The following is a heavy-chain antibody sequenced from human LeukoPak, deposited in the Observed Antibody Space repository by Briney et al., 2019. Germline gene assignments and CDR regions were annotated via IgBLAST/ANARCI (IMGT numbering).Heavy chain of an antibody. CDR1: GFTFSTHA. D-gene: IGHD3-22*01. V-gene: IGHV3-30*04. CDR3: ARVMYYYDSSGYYHYWYFDL. CDR2: ISYDGSNK. Sequence: GRSLRLSCAASGFTFSTHAMHWVRQAPGKGLEWVAVISYDGSNKSYADSVKGRFTISRDNSKNTLYLQMNSLRAEDTAVYYCARVMYYYDSSGYYHYWYFDLWGRGTLVTVSS. J-gene: IGHJ2*01.